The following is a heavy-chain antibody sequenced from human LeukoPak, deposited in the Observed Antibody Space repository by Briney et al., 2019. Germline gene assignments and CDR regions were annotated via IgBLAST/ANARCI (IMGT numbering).Heavy chain of an antibody. CDR3: ARSGSTAFDY. Sequence: SETLSLTCTVSGASITSYYWSWIRQSPGKGLEWIGYVYYGGTTNYNPSLKSRVTISVDTSKNQFSLKLSSVTAADTAVYYCARSGSTAFDYWGQGTLVTVSS. CDR2: VYYGGTT. V-gene: IGHV4-59*01. J-gene: IGHJ4*02. CDR1: GASITSYY. D-gene: IGHD1-26*01.